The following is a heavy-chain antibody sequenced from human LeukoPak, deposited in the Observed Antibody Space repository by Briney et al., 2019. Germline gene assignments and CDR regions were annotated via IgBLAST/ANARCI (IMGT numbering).Heavy chain of an antibody. CDR1: GGSISSYY. Sequence: PSETLSLTCTVSGGSISSYYWSWIRQPPGKGLEWIGYIYYSGSTNYNPSLKSRVTISVDTSKNQFSLKLSSVTAADTAVYYCARGPVVTHEDDAFDIWGQGTMVTVSS. CDR3: ARGPVVTHEDDAFDI. V-gene: IGHV4-59*01. D-gene: IGHD4-23*01. CDR2: IYYSGST. J-gene: IGHJ3*02.